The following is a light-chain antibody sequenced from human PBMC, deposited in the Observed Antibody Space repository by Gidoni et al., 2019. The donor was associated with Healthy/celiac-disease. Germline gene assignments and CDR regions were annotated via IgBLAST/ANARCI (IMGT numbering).Light chain of an antibody. CDR3: QQYYSYPPWT. CDR1: QGISSY. V-gene: IGKV1-8*01. Sequence: AIRMTQSPSSFSASTGDRVTITCRASQGISSYLAWYQQKPGKAPKLLIYAAYTLQSGVPSRFSSSGSGTDFTLTISCLQSEDFATYYCQQYYSYPPWTFGQGTKVEIK. J-gene: IGKJ1*01. CDR2: AAY.